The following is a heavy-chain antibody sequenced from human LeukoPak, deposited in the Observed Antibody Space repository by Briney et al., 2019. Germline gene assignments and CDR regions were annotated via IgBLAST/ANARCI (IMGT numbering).Heavy chain of an antibody. J-gene: IGHJ4*02. CDR1: GGSISSYY. CDR2: IYTSGST. CDR3: ARVHSSSWYVDY. V-gene: IGHV4-4*07. Sequence: SETLSLTCTVSGGSISSYYWSWIRQPAGKGLEWIGRIYTSGSTNYNPSLKSRVTISVDTTKNQFSLKLSSVTAAGTAVYYCARVHSSSWYVDYWGQGTLVTVSS. D-gene: IGHD6-13*01.